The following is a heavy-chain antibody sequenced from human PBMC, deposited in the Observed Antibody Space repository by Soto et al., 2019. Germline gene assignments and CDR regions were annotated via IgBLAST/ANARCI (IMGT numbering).Heavy chain of an antibody. CDR1: GYTLTELS. CDR2: FDPEDGET. Sequence: ASVKVSCKVSGYTLTELSMHWVRQAPGKGLEWMGGFDPEDGETIYAQKFQGRVTMTEDTSTDTAYMELSSLRSEDTAVYYCATGTYYDSSGSFWFDPWGQGTLVTVSS. CDR3: ATGTYYDSSGSFWFDP. V-gene: IGHV1-24*01. J-gene: IGHJ5*02. D-gene: IGHD3-22*01.